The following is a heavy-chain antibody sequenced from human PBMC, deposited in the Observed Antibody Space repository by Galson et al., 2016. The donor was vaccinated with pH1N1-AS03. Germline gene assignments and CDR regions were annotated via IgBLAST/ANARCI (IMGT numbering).Heavy chain of an antibody. CDR2: VYWDETR. CDR3: ALPNSGGNAFDI. Sequence: PALVKPTQTLTLTCSASGVSVTSSGVGVGWFRQPPGKALEWLALVYWDETRRYSPSLKNRLTITKDPTKNQVVLTVTSVDPMDIATYFCALPNSGGNAFDIWGPGTMVTVSS. CDR1: GVSVTSSGVG. J-gene: IGHJ3*02. D-gene: IGHD2/OR15-2a*01. V-gene: IGHV2-5*02.